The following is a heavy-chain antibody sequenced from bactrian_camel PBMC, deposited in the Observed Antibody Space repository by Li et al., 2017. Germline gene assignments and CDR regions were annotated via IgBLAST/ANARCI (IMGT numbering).Heavy chain of an antibody. D-gene: IGHD1*01. J-gene: IGHJ4*01. CDR2: IYRPGDNT. Sequence: HVQLVESGGGSVQAGGSLRLSCVASGYTYSAVCMGWFRQVPGKDREGVASIYRPGDNTFAADSVKGRFTISHDNTKNVMSLEMNGLKPEDTAMYYCAARDGRCGSSWSTYEYNWWGQGTQVTVS. CDR1: GYTYSAVC. CDR3: AARDGRCGSSWSTYEYNW. V-gene: IGHV3S6*01.